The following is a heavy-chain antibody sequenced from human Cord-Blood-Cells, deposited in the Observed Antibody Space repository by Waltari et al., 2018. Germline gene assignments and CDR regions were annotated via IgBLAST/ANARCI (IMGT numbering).Heavy chain of an antibody. Sequence: EVQLVESGGGLVQPGGSLRLSCAASGFTFSSYWMSWVRQAPGKGLECVANKKQEGSEKYYVDSVKGRFTISRDNAKNSLYLQMNSLRAEDTAVYYCARDRYYGSGSPFDYWGQGTLVTVSS. V-gene: IGHV3-7*01. J-gene: IGHJ4*02. CDR2: KKQEGSEK. CDR3: ARDRYYGSGSPFDY. D-gene: IGHD3-10*01. CDR1: GFTFSSYW.